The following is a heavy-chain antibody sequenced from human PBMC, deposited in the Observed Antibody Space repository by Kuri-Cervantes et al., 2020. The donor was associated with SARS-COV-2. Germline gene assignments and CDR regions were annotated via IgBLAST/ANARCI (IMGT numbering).Heavy chain of an antibody. CDR3: ARIGYRYGYISPSFDY. V-gene: IGHV4-34*01. CDR2: INHSGST. CDR1: GGSFNGYY. Sequence: SQTPSLTCVVSGGSFNGYYWSWIRQPPGKGLEWIWEINHSGSTNYSPSLESRVTISVDKSKNQFPLKLSSVTTADPTVYYCARIGYRYGYISPSFDYWGQGTLVTVSS. J-gene: IGHJ4*02. D-gene: IGHD5-18*01.